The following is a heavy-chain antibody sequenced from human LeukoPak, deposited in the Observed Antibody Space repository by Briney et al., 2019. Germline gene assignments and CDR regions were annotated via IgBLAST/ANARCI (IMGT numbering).Heavy chain of an antibody. V-gene: IGHV3-30*02. Sequence: PGGSLRLSCAASGFTFSSYGMHWVRQAPGKGLEWVAFIRYDGSNEYYADSVKGRFTISRDNSKNTLYLQMNSLRAEDTAVYYCARDIAVAGTGAGACDYWGQGTLVTVSS. CDR2: IRYDGSNE. D-gene: IGHD6-19*01. CDR1: GFTFSSYG. CDR3: ARDIAVAGTGAGACDY. J-gene: IGHJ4*02.